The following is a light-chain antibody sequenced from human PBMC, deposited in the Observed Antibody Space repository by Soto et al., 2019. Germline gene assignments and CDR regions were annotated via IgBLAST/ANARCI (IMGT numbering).Light chain of an antibody. V-gene: IGLV2-11*01. J-gene: IGLJ1*01. CDR3: CSYAFSYL. CDR2: DVS. Sequence: QFALTQPRSVSGSPGQSVTISCTGTSSDVGGYNYVSWYQQHPGKAPKLMIYDVSKRPSGVPDRFSGSKSGNTASLTISGLQADDEADYYCCSYAFSYLFGTGTKVTVL. CDR1: SSDVGGYNY.